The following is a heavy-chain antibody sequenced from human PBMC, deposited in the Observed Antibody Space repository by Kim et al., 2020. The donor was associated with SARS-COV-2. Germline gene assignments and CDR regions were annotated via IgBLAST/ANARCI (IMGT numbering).Heavy chain of an antibody. V-gene: IGHV1-3*01. CDR2: IDCGNGNT. CDR3: LGGFYFAY. D-gene: IGHD3-16*01. J-gene: IGHJ4*01. Sequence: ASVKVSCKTSGHFFTRDSIHWVRQAPGQGLEWMGGIDCGNGNTIYSQKFQGRVTFTTDTSASTAYMELSFLRSEDSAVYYCLGGFYFAYWGHGTLVTVS. CDR1: GHFFTRDS.